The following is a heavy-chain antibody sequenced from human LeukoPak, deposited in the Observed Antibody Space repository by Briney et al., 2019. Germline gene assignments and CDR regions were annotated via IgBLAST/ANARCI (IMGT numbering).Heavy chain of an antibody. V-gene: IGHV3-74*01. Sequence: GGSLRLSCAASGFTFSNYWMHWVRQAPGKGLVWVSRINSDGSSTSYADSVKGRFTISRDNAKNTLYLQMNSLRAEDTAVYYCASRALSGTYYVYYFDYWGQGTLVTVSS. D-gene: IGHD1-26*01. CDR1: GFTFSNYW. CDR2: INSDGSST. CDR3: ASRALSGTYYVYYFDY. J-gene: IGHJ4*02.